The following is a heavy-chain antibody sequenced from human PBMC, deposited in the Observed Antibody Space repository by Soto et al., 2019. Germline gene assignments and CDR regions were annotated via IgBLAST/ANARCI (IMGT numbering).Heavy chain of an antibody. V-gene: IGHV1-18*01. CDR3: ARDQYKGSSLPQGAFDI. Sequence: ASVKVSCKASGYTFTSYGISWVRQAPGQGLEWMGWISAYNGNTNYAQKLQGRVTMTTDTSTSTAYMELRSLRSDDTAVYYCARDQYKGSSLPQGAFDIWGQGTMVTV. CDR1: GYTFTSYG. J-gene: IGHJ3*02. D-gene: IGHD6-13*01. CDR2: ISAYNGNT.